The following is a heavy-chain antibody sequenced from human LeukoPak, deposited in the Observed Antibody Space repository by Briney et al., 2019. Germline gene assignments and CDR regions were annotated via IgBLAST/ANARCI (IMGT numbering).Heavy chain of an antibody. CDR1: GGTFSSYA. V-gene: IGHV1-69*06. Sequence: GASVKVSCKASGGTFSSYAISWVRQALGQGLEWMGGIIPIFGTANYAQKFQGRVTITADKSTSTAYMELSSLRSEDTAVYYCASPIAAAGTLFDYWGQGTLVTVSS. CDR3: ASPIAAAGTLFDY. D-gene: IGHD6-13*01. CDR2: IIPIFGTA. J-gene: IGHJ4*02.